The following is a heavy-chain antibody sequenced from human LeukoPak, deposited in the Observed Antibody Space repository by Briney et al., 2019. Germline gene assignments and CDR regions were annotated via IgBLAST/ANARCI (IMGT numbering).Heavy chain of an antibody. V-gene: IGHV4-34*01. D-gene: IGHD2-15*01. Sequence: PSETLSLTCTVNGGSFSDYYWTWIRQPPGKGLEWIGEINHGGSTNYNPSLKSRVTMSVDTSKNQFSLKLSFVTAADTAVYYCARGIAIGYCSGGSCYPFDYWGQGTQVTVSS. CDR3: ARGIAIGYCSGGSCYPFDY. CDR2: INHGGST. J-gene: IGHJ4*02. CDR1: GGSFSDYY.